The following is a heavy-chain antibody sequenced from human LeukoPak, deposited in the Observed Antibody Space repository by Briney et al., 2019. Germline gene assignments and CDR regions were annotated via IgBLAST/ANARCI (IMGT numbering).Heavy chain of an antibody. CDR1: GGTFSSYA. D-gene: IGHD4-17*01. CDR3: ARAHYGDYVFDY. V-gene: IGHV1-69*01. J-gene: IGHJ4*02. CDR2: IIPIFGTA. Sequence: SVKVSCKASGGTFSSYAISWVRQAPGQGLEWMGGIIPIFGTANYAQKFQGRVTITADESTSTAYMELSSLRSEDTAVYYCARAHYGDYVFDYWGQGTLVTVSS.